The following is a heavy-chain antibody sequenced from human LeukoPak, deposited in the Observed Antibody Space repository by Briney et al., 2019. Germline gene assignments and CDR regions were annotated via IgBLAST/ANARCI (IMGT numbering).Heavy chain of an antibody. J-gene: IGHJ1*01. V-gene: IGHV3-23*01. CDR3: AQQVGYCSSGSCYFTY. Sequence: GGSLRLSCAASGFSFNTYAMSWVRQAPGKGLEWVSAISNTGGSAYYADSVKGRFTISRDKSKNTLSLQMNSLRAEDTAVYYCAQQVGYCSSGSCYFTYWGQGTLVTVSS. CDR1: GFSFNTYA. CDR2: ISNTGGSA. D-gene: IGHD2-15*01.